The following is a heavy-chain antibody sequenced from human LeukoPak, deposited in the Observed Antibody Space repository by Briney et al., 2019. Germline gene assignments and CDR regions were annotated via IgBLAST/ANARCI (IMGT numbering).Heavy chain of an antibody. D-gene: IGHD1-26*01. CDR2: VTGSDDST. CDR1: GFSSSSVA. Sequence: GGSLRLSCAASGFSSSSVAMTWVRQAAGKGLEWVSTVTGSDDSTYYADSVKGRFTISRDNSKNTLYLQMNSLRAEDTAVYYCASPSRSSISMPQFDYWGQGTLVTVSS. V-gene: IGHV3-23*01. J-gene: IGHJ4*02. CDR3: ASPSRSSISMPQFDY.